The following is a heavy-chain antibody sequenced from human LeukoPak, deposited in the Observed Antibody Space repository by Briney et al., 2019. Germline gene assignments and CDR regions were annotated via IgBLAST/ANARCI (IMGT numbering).Heavy chain of an antibody. V-gene: IGHV4-59*01. Sequence: SETLSLTCTVSGGSFGSYYPSWIRQSPGKGLEWIGFMFYTGSTNYNPSVMSRVSISRDASKNQFSLKLNSLTAADTALYFCARGDYADGYLSTWGQGILVIVSS. D-gene: IGHD5-24*01. CDR3: ARGDYADGYLST. J-gene: IGHJ5*02. CDR2: MFYTGST. CDR1: GGSFGSYY.